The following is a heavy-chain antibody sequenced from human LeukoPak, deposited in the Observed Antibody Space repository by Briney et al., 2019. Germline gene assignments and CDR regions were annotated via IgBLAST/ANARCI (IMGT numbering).Heavy chain of an antibody. CDR2: INTNTGNP. J-gene: IGHJ2*01. Sequence: GASVKVSCEASGYTFTSYAMNWVRQAPGQGLEWMGWINTNTGNPTYAQGFTGRFVFSLDTSVSTAYLQISSLKAEDTAVYYCARVSCSGGSCPGLQFDLWGRGTLVTVSS. CDR1: GYTFTSYA. D-gene: IGHD2-15*01. V-gene: IGHV7-4-1*02. CDR3: ARVSCSGGSCPGLQFDL.